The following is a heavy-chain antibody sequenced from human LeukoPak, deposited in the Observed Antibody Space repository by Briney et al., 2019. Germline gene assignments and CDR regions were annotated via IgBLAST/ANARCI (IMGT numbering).Heavy chain of an antibody. Sequence: ASVEVSCKASGYTFTSYDINWVRQATGQGLEWMGWMNPNSGNTGYAQKFQGRVTMTRNTSISTAYMELSSLRSEDTAVYCCARDLWFGNASYYYGMDVWGQGTTVTVSS. CDR2: MNPNSGNT. J-gene: IGHJ6*02. D-gene: IGHD3-10*01. CDR3: ARDLWFGNASYYYGMDV. V-gene: IGHV1-8*01. CDR1: GYTFTSYD.